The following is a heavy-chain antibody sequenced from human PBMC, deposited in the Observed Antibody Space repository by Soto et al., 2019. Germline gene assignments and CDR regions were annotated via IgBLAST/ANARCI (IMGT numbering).Heavy chain of an antibody. CDR3: AKVPGITGTKWNYYGMDV. V-gene: IGHV3-23*01. J-gene: IGHJ6*02. CDR1: GFTFSSYA. CDR2: ISGSGGST. Sequence: PGESLKISCAASGFTFSSYAMSWVRQAPGKGLEWVSAISGSGGSTYYADSVKGRFTISRDNSKNTLYLQMNSLRAEDTAVYYCAKVPGITGTKWNYYGMDVWGQGTTVTVSS. D-gene: IGHD1-7*01.